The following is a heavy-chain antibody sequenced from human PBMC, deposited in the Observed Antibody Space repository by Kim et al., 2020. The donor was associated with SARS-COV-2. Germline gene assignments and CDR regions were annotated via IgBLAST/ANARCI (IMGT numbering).Heavy chain of an antibody. CDR2: A. J-gene: IGHJ5*02. Sequence: ATYAPKFTGRDTITAAKSTCTAYMELSSLRSEDTAVYYCAREAHHWFDPWGQGTLVTVSS. V-gene: IGHV1-69*04. CDR3: AREAHHWFDP.